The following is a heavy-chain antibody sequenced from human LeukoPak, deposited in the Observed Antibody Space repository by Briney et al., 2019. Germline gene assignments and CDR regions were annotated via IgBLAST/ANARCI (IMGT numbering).Heavy chain of an antibody. CDR2: ISVGSIST. CDR1: GFTFSSYA. J-gene: IGHJ4*02. Sequence: GGSLRLSCAASGFTFSSYAMTWVRQAPGKGLEWVSSISVGSISTYYADSMKGRFTISRDNSKNTLYLQMNSLRAEGTATYYCAKGSDRYYYDYWGQGTLVTVSS. CDR3: AKGSDRYYYDY. V-gene: IGHV3-23*01.